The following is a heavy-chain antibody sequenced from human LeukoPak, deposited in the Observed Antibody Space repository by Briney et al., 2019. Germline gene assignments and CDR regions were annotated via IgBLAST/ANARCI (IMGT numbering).Heavy chain of an antibody. D-gene: IGHD4-11*01. Sequence: GGSLRLSCAASGFIFSSYDMQWVRQAPGKGLEWVAVISYDGSNKYYADSVKGRFTISRDNSKNTLSLQMNSLRAEDTAVYYCARFPNDYNYYFDYWGQGTLVTVSS. V-gene: IGHV3-30-3*01. CDR2: ISYDGSNK. J-gene: IGHJ4*02. CDR3: ARFPNDYNYYFDY. CDR1: GFIFSSYD.